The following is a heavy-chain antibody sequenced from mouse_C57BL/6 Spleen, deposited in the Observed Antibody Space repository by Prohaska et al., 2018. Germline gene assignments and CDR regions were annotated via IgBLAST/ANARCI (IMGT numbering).Heavy chain of an antibody. V-gene: IGHV11-2*01. J-gene: IGHJ1*03. Sequence: LSCEGSGFTFSGFWMSWVRQTPGKTLEWIGDINSDGSAINYAPSIKDRFTIFRDNDKSTLYLQMSNVRSEDTATYFCMRYGSYWYFDVWGTGTTVTVSS. CDR1: GFTFSGFW. CDR3: MRYGSYWYFDV. D-gene: IGHD1-1*02. CDR2: INSDGSAI.